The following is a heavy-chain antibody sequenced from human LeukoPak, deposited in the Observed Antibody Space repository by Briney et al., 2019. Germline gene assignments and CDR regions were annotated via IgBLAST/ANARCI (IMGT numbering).Heavy chain of an antibody. J-gene: IGHJ4*01. Sequence: GGSLTLSCAASGFTLTNYWMHWVRQGQGKGLVWVSRISNDGSSRHYADSVKGRFTISRDNSKNMMYLQMNSLRAEDTAVYYCASASSHRIAAGGDYWGHGTLVTVSS. CDR1: GFTLTNYW. CDR2: ISNDGSSR. V-gene: IGHV3-74*01. D-gene: IGHD6-13*01. CDR3: ASASSHRIAAGGDY.